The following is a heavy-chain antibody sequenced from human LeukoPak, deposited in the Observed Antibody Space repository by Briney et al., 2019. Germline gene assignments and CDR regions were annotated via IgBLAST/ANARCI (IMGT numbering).Heavy chain of an antibody. CDR1: GGSISSHY. J-gene: IGHJ4*02. CDR3: ARGYYDFWSGYYTSFDY. CDR2: IYYSGST. V-gene: IGHV4-59*11. Sequence: PSETLSLTCTVSGGSISSHYWSWIRQPPGKGLEWIGHIYYSGSTNYNPSLKSRVTISVDTSKNQFSLKLSSVTAADTAVYYCARGYYDFWSGYYTSFDYWGQGTLVTVSS. D-gene: IGHD3-3*01.